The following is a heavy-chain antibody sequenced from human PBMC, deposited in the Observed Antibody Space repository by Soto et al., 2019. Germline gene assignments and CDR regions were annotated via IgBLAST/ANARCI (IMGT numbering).Heavy chain of an antibody. CDR1: GFTFSTYG. J-gene: IGHJ4*02. CDR3: ASLYCSGGDCPLRY. CDR2: IWYDGRNK. V-gene: IGHV3-33*01. Sequence: QVQLVESGGGVVQPGRSLRLSCAASGFTFSTYGMHWVRQAPGKGLEWVAVIWYDGRNKYYADSVKGRFTISRDNSKNTLYLQMHSLRAEDTAVYYCASLYCSGGDCPLRYWGQGTLVTVSS. D-gene: IGHD2-15*01.